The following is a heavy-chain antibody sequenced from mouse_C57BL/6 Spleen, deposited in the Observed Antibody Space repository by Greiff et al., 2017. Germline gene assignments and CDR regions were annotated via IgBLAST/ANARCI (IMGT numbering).Heavy chain of an antibody. J-gene: IGHJ4*01. CDR2: ISYDGSN. V-gene: IGHV3-6*01. CDR3: AREGLA. CDR1: GYSITSGYY. D-gene: IGHD3-3*01. Sequence: EVKLQESGPGLVKPSQSLSLTCSVTGYSITSGYYWNWIRQFPGNKLEWMGYISYDGSNNYNPSLKNRISITRDTSKNQFFLKLNSVTTEDTATYYCAREGLAWGQGTSVTVSS.